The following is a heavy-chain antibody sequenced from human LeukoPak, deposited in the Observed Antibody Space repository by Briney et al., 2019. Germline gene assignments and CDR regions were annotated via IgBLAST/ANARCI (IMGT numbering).Heavy chain of an antibody. CDR2: IKQDGSEK. D-gene: IGHD3-10*01. V-gene: IGHV3-7*01. Sequence: GVSLILSCAASVFTFSSYGMSWVRKAPGKGLEGVANIKQDGSEKHYVDSVKGRFTISRDNAKNSLYLQMTSLRAGDTAVYYCAELGITMIGGLWGKGPTVTISS. CDR3: AELGITMIGGL. J-gene: IGHJ6*04. CDR1: VFTFSSYG.